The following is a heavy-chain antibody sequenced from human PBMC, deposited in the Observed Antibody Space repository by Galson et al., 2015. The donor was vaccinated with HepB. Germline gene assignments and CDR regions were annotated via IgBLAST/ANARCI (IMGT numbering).Heavy chain of an antibody. J-gene: IGHJ5*02. V-gene: IGHV3-23*01. CDR2: ISEGGDKT. CDR3: ARDIRNFGWYGWFDP. D-gene: IGHD2-15*01. CDR1: GFSVTSHR. Sequence: SLRLSCAASGFSVTSHRMSWVRQAPGKGLEWVSSISEGGDKTYYADSVKGWFTISRDNSKNTLYLQMNGLRVEDTAMYYCARDIRNFGWYGWFDPWGQGTLVTV.